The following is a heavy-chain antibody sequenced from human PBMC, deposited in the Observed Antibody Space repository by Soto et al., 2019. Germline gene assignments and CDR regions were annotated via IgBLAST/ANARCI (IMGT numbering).Heavy chain of an antibody. CDR3: ARRRIYDYVWGSYDAFDI. Sequence: GESLKISCNGSGYSFTIYCIGLVLQMPGKGLEWMWIIYPGDSDTRYSPSFQGQVTISADKSISTAYLQWSSLKASDTAMYYCARRRIYDYVWGSYDAFDIWGQGTMVTVSS. CDR1: GYSFTIYC. J-gene: IGHJ3*02. D-gene: IGHD3-16*01. CDR2: IYPGDSDT. V-gene: IGHV5-51*01.